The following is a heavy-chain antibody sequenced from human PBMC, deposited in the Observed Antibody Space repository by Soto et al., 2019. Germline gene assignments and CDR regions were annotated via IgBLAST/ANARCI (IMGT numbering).Heavy chain of an antibody. CDR1: GFTFSTYW. J-gene: IGHJ4*02. CDR2: ISPDGTTT. CDR3: VRDRTTFTLFDY. Sequence: EVQLAESGGGLVQPGGSLRLSCAASGFTFSTYWMHWVRQAPGKGLEWVSRISPDGTTTGYADSVKGRFTTSRDNAKNTLYMQVNSLRAEDTAVYYCVRDRTTFTLFDYWGQGTLVTVSS. V-gene: IGHV3-74*01.